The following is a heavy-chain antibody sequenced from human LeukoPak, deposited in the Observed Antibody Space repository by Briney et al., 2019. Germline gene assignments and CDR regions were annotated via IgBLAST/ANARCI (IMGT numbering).Heavy chain of an antibody. CDR2: INARGDTT. D-gene: IGHD3-22*01. J-gene: IGHJ3*02. Sequence: GGSLRLSCAASGFSFSSYAMSWVRQAPGKGLEWVSAINARGDTTYSADSVKGRFTISRDNSKNTLSVQMNSLRAEDTALYYCVKVGGSGYYPDIWGQGTMVTVSS. CDR3: VKVGGSGYYPDI. CDR1: GFSFSSYA. V-gene: IGHV3-23*01.